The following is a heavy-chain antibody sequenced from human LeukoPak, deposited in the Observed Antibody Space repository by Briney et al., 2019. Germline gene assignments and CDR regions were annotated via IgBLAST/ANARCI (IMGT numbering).Heavy chain of an antibody. CDR1: GSSISSYY. Sequence: SETLSLTCTVSGSSISSYYWSWIRQPPGKGLEWFGYIYYSGSTNYNPSLKSRVTISVDTSKNQFSLKLSSVTAADTAVYYCARDKRYYGMDVWGQGTTVTVSS. J-gene: IGHJ6*02. D-gene: IGHD6-25*01. CDR3: ARDKRYYGMDV. CDR2: IYYSGST. V-gene: IGHV4-59*01.